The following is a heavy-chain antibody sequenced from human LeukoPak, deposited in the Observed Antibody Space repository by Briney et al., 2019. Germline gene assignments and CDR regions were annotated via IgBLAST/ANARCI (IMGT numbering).Heavy chain of an antibody. D-gene: IGHD2-15*01. CDR3: ARVDGSPDY. CDR1: GYTFTKFD. V-gene: IGHV1-8*03. Sequence: ASVKVSCKASGYTFTKFDINWVRQATGQGLEWMGWVNLKSGYTGYAQKFQGRLTITRDTSINTAYMELSSLRSEDTAVYYCARVDGSPDYWGQGTLVTVSS. J-gene: IGHJ4*02. CDR2: VNLKSGYT.